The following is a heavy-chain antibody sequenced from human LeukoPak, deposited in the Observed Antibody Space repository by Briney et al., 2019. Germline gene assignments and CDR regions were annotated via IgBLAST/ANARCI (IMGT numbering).Heavy chain of an antibody. D-gene: IGHD5-24*01. CDR1: GYTFTDYY. CDR3: ATFPLPYVEMATIYAAAPFDY. J-gene: IGHJ4*02. CDR2: VDPEDGET. V-gene: IGHV1-69-2*01. Sequence: ASVKVSCKASGYTFTDYYMHWVQQAPGKGLEWMGHVDPEDGETIYAEKFQGRVTITADTSTDTAYMELSSLRSEDTAVYYCATFPLPYVEMATIYAAAPFDYWGRGTLVTVSS.